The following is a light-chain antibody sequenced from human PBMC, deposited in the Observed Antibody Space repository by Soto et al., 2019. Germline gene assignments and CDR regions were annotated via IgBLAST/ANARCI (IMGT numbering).Light chain of an antibody. J-gene: IGLJ1*01. V-gene: IGLV2-14*03. CDR1: SSDVGGYNY. Sequence: QAALTQPASVSGSPGQSITISCTGTSSDVGGYNYVSWYQHHPGKAPKLIIYDVSNRPSGVSNRFSGSKSGTTASLTISGLQPEDEADYYCSSYTTSNTRQLVFGTGTKVTVL. CDR2: DVS. CDR3: SSYTTSNTRQLV.